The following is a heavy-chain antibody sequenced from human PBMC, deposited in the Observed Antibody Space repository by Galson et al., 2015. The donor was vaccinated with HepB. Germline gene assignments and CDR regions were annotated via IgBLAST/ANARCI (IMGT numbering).Heavy chain of an antibody. CDR3: TRGDGADSWYSEF. J-gene: IGHJ4*02. V-gene: IGHV3-48*02. CDR2: IRGNSGRI. D-gene: IGHD1-26*01. CDR1: GFEFRMYS. Sequence: SLRLSCAASGFEFRMYSMNWVRQAPGKGLEWISYIRGNSGRIDYADSVQGRFTISRDNARNSMYLQMRSLKDEDTAVYFCTRGDGADSWYSEFWGQGTLVTVSS.